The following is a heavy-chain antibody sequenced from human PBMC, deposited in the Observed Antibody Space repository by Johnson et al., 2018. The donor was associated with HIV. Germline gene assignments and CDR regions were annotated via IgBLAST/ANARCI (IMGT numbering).Heavy chain of an antibody. D-gene: IGHD2-2*01. CDR1: GFTFSSYA. CDR2: ISYDGSNK. J-gene: IGHJ3*02. Sequence: QVQLVESGGGVVQPGRSLRLSCAASGFTFSSYAMHWVRQAPGKGLEWVAVISYDGSNKYYADSVKGRFTISRDSSKDTLYVQMNSLRGEDTAVSYCARDPDPVREYHGDAFDIWGQGTMVTVS. V-gene: IGHV3-30*04. CDR3: ARDPDPVREYHGDAFDI.